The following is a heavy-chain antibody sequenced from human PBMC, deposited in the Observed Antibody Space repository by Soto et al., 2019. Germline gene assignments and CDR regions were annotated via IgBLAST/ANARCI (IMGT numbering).Heavy chain of an antibody. Sequence: GGSLRLSCAASGFTFSSYSMNWVRQAPGKGLEWVSSISSSSSYIYYADSVKGRFTISRDNAKNSLYLQMNSLRAEDTAVYYCARDGELATIFGVVNIPYYYMDVWGKGTTVTVSS. V-gene: IGHV3-21*01. CDR3: ARDGELATIFGVVNIPYYYMDV. CDR2: ISSSSSYI. J-gene: IGHJ6*03. CDR1: GFTFSSYS. D-gene: IGHD3-3*01.